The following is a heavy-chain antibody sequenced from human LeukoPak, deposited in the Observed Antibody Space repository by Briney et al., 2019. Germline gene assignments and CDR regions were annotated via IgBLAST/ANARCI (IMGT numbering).Heavy chain of an antibody. CDR3: ARDRGYSSGEDY. J-gene: IGHJ4*02. D-gene: IGHD6-19*01. Sequence: PGGSLRLSCVASGFTFSDYYMSWIRQSPGKGLERVSYIDPSGDTIYYADSVKGRFTISRDNAKNSLYLRMNSLRAEDTAVYYCARDRGYSSGEDYWGQGTLVTVSS. V-gene: IGHV3-11*01. CDR2: IDPSGDTI. CDR1: GFTFSDYY.